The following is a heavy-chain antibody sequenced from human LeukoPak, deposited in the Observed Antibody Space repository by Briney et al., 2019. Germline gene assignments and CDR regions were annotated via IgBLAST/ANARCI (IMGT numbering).Heavy chain of an antibody. D-gene: IGHD5-12*01. V-gene: IGHV1-69*13. CDR3: AHRARGYSGYDHNDAFDI. CDR2: IIPIFGTA. J-gene: IGHJ3*02. CDR1: GGTFSSYA. Sequence: ASVNVSCNASGGTFSSYAISWVRQAPGQGLEWMGGIIPIFGTANYAQKFQGRVTITADESTSTAYMELSSLRSEDTAVYYCAHRARGYSGYDHNDAFDIWGQGTMVTVSS.